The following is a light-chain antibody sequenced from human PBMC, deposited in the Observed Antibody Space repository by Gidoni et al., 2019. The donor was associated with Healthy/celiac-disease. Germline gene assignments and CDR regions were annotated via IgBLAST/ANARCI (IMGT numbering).Light chain of an antibody. CDR3: PQYNNWPPST. CDR1: RRVSSN. J-gene: IGKJ2*01. V-gene: IGKV3-15*01. CDR2: GAS. Sequence: EIVRTQTPATLSGSPGEGATLSGRSSRRVSSNLAWYQQKPGQAPRLLLYGASTRATGIPARFSGSGSATEFTLTISSLQSEDFAVYYCPQYNNWPPSTFGQGTKLEIK.